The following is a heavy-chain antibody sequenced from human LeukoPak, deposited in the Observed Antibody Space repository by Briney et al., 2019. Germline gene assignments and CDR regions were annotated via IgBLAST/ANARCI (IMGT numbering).Heavy chain of an antibody. Sequence: PGGSLRLSCTASGFIFADYAMSWVRQAPGKGLEWVGFIRSKAYGGTTEYAASVKGRFTISRDDSKSIAYLQMSSLETEDTAVYYCSRAWETSGYYSGYWGQGTLVPVSS. J-gene: IGHJ4*02. CDR1: GFIFADYA. CDR2: IRSKAYGGTT. V-gene: IGHV3-49*04. D-gene: IGHD3-3*01. CDR3: SRAWETSGYYSGY.